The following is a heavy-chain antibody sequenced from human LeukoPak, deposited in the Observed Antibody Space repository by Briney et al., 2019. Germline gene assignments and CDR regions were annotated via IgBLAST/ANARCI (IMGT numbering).Heavy chain of an antibody. CDR2: LYYSGST. CDR1: GGSISSADYY. CDR3: ARGVDYDNNYFQYGMDV. V-gene: IGHV4-61*08. J-gene: IGHJ6*02. D-gene: IGHD3-9*01. Sequence: SETLSLTCTVSGGSISSADYYWSWIRQPPGKGLEWFGYLYYSGSTNYNPSLKSRVTISVDRSKPQFSLKLNSVTAADTAVYYCARGVDYDNNYFQYGMDVWGRGTTVTVSS.